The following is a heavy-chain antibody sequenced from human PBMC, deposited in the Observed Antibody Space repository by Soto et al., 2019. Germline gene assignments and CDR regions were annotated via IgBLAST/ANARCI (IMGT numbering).Heavy chain of an antibody. J-gene: IGHJ4*02. D-gene: IGHD3-3*02. CDR3: GSHIGGDHFWNL. CDR1: GGSISSNYF. V-gene: IGHV4-39*01. CDR2: VSYGGTT. Sequence: SETLSLTCSVSGGSISSNYFGDWIRQTPGKGLEWIGSVSYGGTTYYIPSLKSRVIISIDRSKKQFSLKLTSVTAADTAVYHCGSHIGGDHFWNLWGQGILVTVSS.